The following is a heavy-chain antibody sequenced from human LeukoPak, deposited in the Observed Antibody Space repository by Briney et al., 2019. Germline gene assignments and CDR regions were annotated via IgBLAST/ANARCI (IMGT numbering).Heavy chain of an antibody. CDR3: ARVGVQLWFGEFKRYHGNAFDI. CDR1: GYTFTSYY. J-gene: IGHJ3*02. CDR2: INPSGGST. Sequence: AASVKVSCKASGYTFTSYYMHWVRQAPGQGLEWMGIINPSGGSTSYAQKFQGRVTMTRDTSTSTVYMELSSLRSEDTAVYYCARVGVQLWFGEFKRYHGNAFDIWGQGTMVTVSS. V-gene: IGHV1-46*01. D-gene: IGHD3-10*01.